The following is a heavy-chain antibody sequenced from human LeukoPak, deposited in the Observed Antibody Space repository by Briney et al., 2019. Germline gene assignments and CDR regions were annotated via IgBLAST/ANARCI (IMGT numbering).Heavy chain of an antibody. V-gene: IGHV4-59*01. J-gene: IGHJ3*02. CDR3: ARGYSSSWPLPGNAFDI. CDR1: GGSISSYY. Sequence: KPSETLSLTCTVAGGSISSYYWRWIRQPPGKGLEWIGYIYYSGSTNYNPSLKSRVTISVDTSKNQFSLKLSSVTAADTAVYYCARGYSSSWPLPGNAFDIWGQGTMVTVSS. D-gene: IGHD6-13*01. CDR2: IYYSGST.